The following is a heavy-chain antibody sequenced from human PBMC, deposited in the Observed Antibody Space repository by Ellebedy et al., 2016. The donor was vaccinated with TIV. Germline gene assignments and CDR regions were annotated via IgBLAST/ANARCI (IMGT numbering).Heavy chain of an antibody. V-gene: IGHV1-18*04. CDR3: ARDTGYSSSCYGDY. D-gene: IGHD6-13*01. CDR1: GYTFTTYG. Sequence: ASVKVSCKASGYTFTTYGISWVRQAPGQGLEWMGWISAYNGNTNYAQKLQGRVTMTTDTSTSTAYMELRSLRSDDTAVYYCARDTGYSSSCYGDYWGQGTLVTVSS. J-gene: IGHJ4*02. CDR2: ISAYNGNT.